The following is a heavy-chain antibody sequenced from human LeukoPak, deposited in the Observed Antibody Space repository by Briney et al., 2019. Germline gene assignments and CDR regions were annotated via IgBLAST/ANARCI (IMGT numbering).Heavy chain of an antibody. Sequence: VASVKVSCKISGYTLTELSMHWVRQAPGKGLEWMGGFDPEDGETIYAQKFQGRVTMTEDTSTDTAYMELSSLRSEDTAVYYCATDLWRATVDPTARGYWGQGTLVTVSS. D-gene: IGHD4-23*01. V-gene: IGHV1-24*01. J-gene: IGHJ4*02. CDR3: ATDLWRATVDPTARGY. CDR2: FDPEDGET. CDR1: GYTLTELS.